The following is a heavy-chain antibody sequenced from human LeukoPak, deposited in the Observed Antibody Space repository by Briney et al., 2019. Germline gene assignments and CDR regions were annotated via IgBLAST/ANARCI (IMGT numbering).Heavy chain of an antibody. Sequence: SETLSLTCDVSRYSISSGHYWACIRQPPAKDLQWLATIYHTGTTHYSPSLQSRVTISVDTSKNQFSLRLNSVPAADTATYYCARQGTYCSEDDCYPAWFEFWGQGTLLTVSS. CDR2: IYHTGTT. V-gene: IGHV4-38-2*01. D-gene: IGHD2-21*02. J-gene: IGHJ1*01. CDR1: RYSISSGHY. CDR3: ARQGTYCSEDDCYPAWFEF.